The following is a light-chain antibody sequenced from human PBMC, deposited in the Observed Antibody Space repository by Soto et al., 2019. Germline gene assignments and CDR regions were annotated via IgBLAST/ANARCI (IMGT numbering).Light chain of an antibody. CDR2: DVS. V-gene: IGLV2-14*01. CDR3: SSYTSSSIL. Sequence: QSVLTQPASVSGSPGQSITMTCTGTSSDVGGYNYVSWYQQHPGKAPKLMIYDVSNRPSGVSNRFSGSKSGNTASLTISGLQPEGEADYYCSSYTSSSILFGGGTKLTVL. CDR1: SSDVGGYNY. J-gene: IGLJ3*02.